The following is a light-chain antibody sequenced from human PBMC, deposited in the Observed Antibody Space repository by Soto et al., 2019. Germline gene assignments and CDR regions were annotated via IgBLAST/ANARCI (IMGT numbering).Light chain of an antibody. CDR1: SSNVGAGYD. CDR3: QSYDNSLSGFV. Sequence: QSVLTQPPSVSGAPGQRVTLSCTGSSSNVGAGYDVHWYQQVPGTAPKPLIYTNSNRPSGVPDRFSSSKSGTSATLVITGLQAEDEADYWCQSYDNSLSGFVFGSGTKLTVL. V-gene: IGLV1-40*01. J-gene: IGLJ1*01. CDR2: TNS.